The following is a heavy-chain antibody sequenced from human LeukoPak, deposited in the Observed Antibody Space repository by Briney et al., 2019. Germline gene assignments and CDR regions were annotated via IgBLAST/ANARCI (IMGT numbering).Heavy chain of an antibody. CDR3: AKEHSVLTMMRGLDS. D-gene: IGHD3-22*01. CDR2: ISVSGGSI. CDR1: GFTFSNYA. V-gene: IGHV3-23*01. Sequence: GGSLRLSCAASGFTFSNYALHLVRQAPGKGLEWVSGISVSGGSIYYADSVTGRFTISRDNSKDTLYLQMNSLRGEDTALYYCAKEHSVLTMMRGLDSWGQGTLVTVSS. J-gene: IGHJ4*02.